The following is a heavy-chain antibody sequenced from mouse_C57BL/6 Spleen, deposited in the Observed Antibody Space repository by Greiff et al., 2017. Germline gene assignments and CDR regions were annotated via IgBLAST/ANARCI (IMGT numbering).Heavy chain of an antibody. Sequence: AQLQQPGTELVKPGASVKLSCKASGYTFTSYWMHWVKQRPGQGLEWIGNINPSNGGTNYNAKFKSKYTLTVDKSSSAAYMQLSSLTSEDSAVYYCALITTVVATVHYYAMDYWGKGTSVTVSS. CDR3: ALITTVVATVHYYAMDY. V-gene: IGHV1-53*01. J-gene: IGHJ4*01. CDR1: GYTFTSYW. CDR2: INPSNGGT. D-gene: IGHD1-1*01.